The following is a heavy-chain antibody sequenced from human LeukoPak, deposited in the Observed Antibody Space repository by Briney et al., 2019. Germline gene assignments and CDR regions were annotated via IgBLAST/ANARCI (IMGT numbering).Heavy chain of an antibody. Sequence: PGGSLRLSCAASGFPFSGYGMHWVRQAPGKGLEWVAVVSYDDTRRLYGDSVKGRFTISRDNSKNTVYLEMSSLRAEDTAVYYCAKGEGGYYGSVSYFNYWGQGTLVTVSS. CDR1: GFPFSGYG. J-gene: IGHJ4*02. CDR2: VSYDDTRR. CDR3: AKGEGGYYGSVSYFNY. V-gene: IGHV3-30*18. D-gene: IGHD3-10*01.